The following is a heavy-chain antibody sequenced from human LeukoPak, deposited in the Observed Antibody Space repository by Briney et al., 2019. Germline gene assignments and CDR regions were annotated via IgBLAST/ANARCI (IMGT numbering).Heavy chain of an antibody. J-gene: IGHJ4*02. Sequence: GASVKVSCKASGGTFSSYAISWVRQAPGQGLEWMGGIIPIFGTANYAQKFQGRVTITADESTSTAYMELSSLSSEDTAVYYCARGEGYCSGGSCWHYWGQGTLVTVSS. CDR1: GGTFSSYA. V-gene: IGHV1-69*13. D-gene: IGHD2-15*01. CDR3: ARGEGYCSGGSCWHY. CDR2: IIPIFGTA.